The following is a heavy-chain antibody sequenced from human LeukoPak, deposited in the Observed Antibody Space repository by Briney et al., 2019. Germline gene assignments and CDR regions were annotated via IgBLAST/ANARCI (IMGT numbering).Heavy chain of an antibody. CDR2: ISGSGGST. D-gene: IGHD4-17*01. CDR1: GFAFSSYA. J-gene: IGHJ4*02. Sequence: PGGSLRLSCAASGFAFSSYAMSWVRQAPGKGLEWVSAISGSGGSTYYADSVKGRFTISRDNSKNTLYLQMNSLRAEDTAVYYCAKGTTVTTNFGYWGQGTLVTVSS. CDR3: AKGTTVTTNFGY. V-gene: IGHV3-23*01.